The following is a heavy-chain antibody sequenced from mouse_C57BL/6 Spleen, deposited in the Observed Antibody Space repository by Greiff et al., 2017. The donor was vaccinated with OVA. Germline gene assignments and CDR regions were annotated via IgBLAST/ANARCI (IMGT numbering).Heavy chain of an antibody. D-gene: IGHD2-3*01. CDR2: IDPSDSET. V-gene: IGHV1-52*01. Sequence: QVQLKQPGAELVRPGSSVKLSCKASGYTFTSYWMHWVKQRPIQGLEWIGNIDPSDSETHYNQKFKDKATLTVDKSSSTAYMQLSSLTSEDSAVYYCARGDGYYYAMDYWGQGTSVTVSS. CDR1: GYTFTSYW. J-gene: IGHJ4*01. CDR3: ARGDGYYYAMDY.